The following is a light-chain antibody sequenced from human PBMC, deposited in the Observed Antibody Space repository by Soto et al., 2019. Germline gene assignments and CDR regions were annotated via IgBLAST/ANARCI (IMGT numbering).Light chain of an antibody. CDR2: GAS. Sequence: EIVMTQSTTTLSVSPGERATLSCSASQSVSSNLAWYQQKPGQAPRLLIYGASTRATGIPARFSGSGSGTEFTLTISSLQSEDFAVYYCQQYNNWPLWTFCQGTKVDIK. CDR3: QQYNNWPLWT. V-gene: IGKV3-15*01. J-gene: IGKJ1*01. CDR1: QSVSSN.